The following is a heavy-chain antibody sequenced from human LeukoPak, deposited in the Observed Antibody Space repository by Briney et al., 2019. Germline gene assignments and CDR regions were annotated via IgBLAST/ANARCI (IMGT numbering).Heavy chain of an antibody. Sequence: ASVKVPCKASGYTFTAYYLHWVRQAPGQGPEWMGWINPSGGSTSYAQKFQGRVTMTRDTSTSTVYMELSSLRSEDTAVYYCARGGNQEYSSSWYSGYWGQGTLVTVSS. CDR2: INPSGGST. CDR3: ARGGNQEYSSSWYSGY. J-gene: IGHJ4*02. CDR1: GYTFTAYY. D-gene: IGHD6-13*01. V-gene: IGHV1-46*01.